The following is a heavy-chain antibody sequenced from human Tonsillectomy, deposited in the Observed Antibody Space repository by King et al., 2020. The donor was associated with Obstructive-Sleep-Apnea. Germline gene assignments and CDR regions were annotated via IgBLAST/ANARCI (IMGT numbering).Heavy chain of an antibody. D-gene: IGHD3-22*01. CDR1: GFTFSSYD. V-gene: IGHV3-13*05. J-gene: IGHJ3*02. CDR2: IGTAGDP. CDR3: ARGFGSSVVNAFDI. Sequence: VQLVESGGGLVQPGGSLRRSCAASGFTFSSYDMHWVRQGTGKGLEWVSTIGTAGDPYYPGSAKGRFTISRENAKNSLYLQMNSLGARDTAVYYCARGFGSSVVNAFDIWGQGTMVTVSS.